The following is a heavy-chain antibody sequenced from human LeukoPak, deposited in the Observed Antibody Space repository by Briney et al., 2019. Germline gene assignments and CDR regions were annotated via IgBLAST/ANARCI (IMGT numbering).Heavy chain of an antibody. Sequence: PSQTLSLTCTVSGGSISSGSYYWNWIRQPAGKGLEWIGRIYTSGSTNYNPSLKSRVTISVDTSKNQFSLRLSSVIAADTAVYYCARGEFYYVYWGQGTLVTVSS. CDR3: ARGEFYYVY. CDR2: IYTSGST. V-gene: IGHV4-61*02. CDR1: GGSISSGSYY. J-gene: IGHJ4*02. D-gene: IGHD3-10*01.